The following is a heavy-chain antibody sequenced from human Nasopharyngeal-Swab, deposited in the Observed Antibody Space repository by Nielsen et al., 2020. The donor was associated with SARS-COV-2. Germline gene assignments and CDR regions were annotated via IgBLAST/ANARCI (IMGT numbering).Heavy chain of an antibody. J-gene: IGHJ4*02. D-gene: IGHD3-10*01. V-gene: IGHV4-59*08. Sequence: WIRQPPGKGLEYIGYIYYTGSTYYSPSLKGRVTMAVDTSKNQLSLKLISVTAADTAVYYCARHGASGSFGDYWGQGTLVTVSS. CDR2: IYYTGST. CDR3: ARHGASGSFGDY.